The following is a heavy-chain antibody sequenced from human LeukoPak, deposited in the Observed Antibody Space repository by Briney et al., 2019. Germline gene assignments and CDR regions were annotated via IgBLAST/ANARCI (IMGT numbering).Heavy chain of an antibody. J-gene: IGHJ4*02. CDR1: GFTFSSYA. V-gene: IGHV3-30-3*01. Sequence: GRSLRLSCAASGFTFSSYAMHWVRQAPGKGLEWVAVISYDGSNKYYADSVKGRFTISRDNSKNTLYLQMNSLRAEDTAVYYCADAAYSSSWPGYFDYWGQGTLVTVSS. D-gene: IGHD6-13*01. CDR2: ISYDGSNK. CDR3: ADAAYSSSWPGYFDY.